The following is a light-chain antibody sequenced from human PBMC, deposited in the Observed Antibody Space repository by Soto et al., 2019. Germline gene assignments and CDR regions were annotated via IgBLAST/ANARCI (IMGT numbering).Light chain of an antibody. Sequence: EIVMTQSPATLSVSPGERATLSCRASQSVSSNLAWYQQKPGQAPRLLIYGASTRATGIPARFSGSGSGTEFSLTISSLQSEDCAVYYSQQDNNWPPLTFGGGTKVEIK. CDR3: QQDNNWPPLT. V-gene: IGKV3-15*01. CDR2: GAS. CDR1: QSVSSN. J-gene: IGKJ4*01.